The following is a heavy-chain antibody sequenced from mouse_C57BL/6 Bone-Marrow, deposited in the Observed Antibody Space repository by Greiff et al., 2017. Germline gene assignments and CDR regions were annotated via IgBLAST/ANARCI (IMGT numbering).Heavy chain of an antibody. Sequence: EVQVVESGGGLVQPGGSLKLSCAASGFTFSDYYMYWVRQTPEKRLEWVAYISNGGGSTYYPDTVKGRFTISRDNATNTLYLQMSRLKSEDTAMYYCARGRTGTGYYFDYWGQGTTLTVSS. CDR2: ISNGGGST. V-gene: IGHV5-12*01. J-gene: IGHJ2*01. CDR3: ARGRTGTGYYFDY. D-gene: IGHD4-1*01. CDR1: GFTFSDYY.